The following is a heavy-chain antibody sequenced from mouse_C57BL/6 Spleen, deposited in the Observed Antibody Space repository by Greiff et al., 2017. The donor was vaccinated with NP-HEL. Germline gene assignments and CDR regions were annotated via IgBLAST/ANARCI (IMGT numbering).Heavy chain of an antibody. J-gene: IGHJ4*01. CDR2: IYPGDGDT. CDR1: GYAFSSSW. D-gene: IGHD1-1*01. V-gene: IGHV1-82*01. CDR3: ARWIYYGCSYYAMDY. Sequence: VQLQQSGPELVKPGASVKISCKASGYAFSSSWMNWVKQRPGKGLEWIGRIYPGDGDTNYNGKFKGKATLTADKSSSTAYMQLSSLTYEDSAVYFCARWIYYGCSYYAMDYWGQGTSVTVSS.